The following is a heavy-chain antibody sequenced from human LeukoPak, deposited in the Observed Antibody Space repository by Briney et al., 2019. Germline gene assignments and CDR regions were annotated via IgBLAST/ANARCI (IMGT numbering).Heavy chain of an antibody. D-gene: IGHD3-3*01. CDR1: GGSISSSSYY. V-gene: IGHV4-39*07. CDR3: ARDLRFWSGYFFDY. Sequence: SETLSLTCTVSGGSISSSSYYWGWIRQPPGKGLEWIGSIYYSGSTYYNPSLKGRATISVDTSKNQFSLKLSSVTAADTAVYYCARDLRFWSGYFFDYWGQGTLVTVSS. CDR2: IYYSGST. J-gene: IGHJ4*02.